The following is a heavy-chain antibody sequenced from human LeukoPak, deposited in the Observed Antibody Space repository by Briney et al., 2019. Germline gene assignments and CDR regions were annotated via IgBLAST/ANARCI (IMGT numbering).Heavy chain of an antibody. CDR2: IFHSGIT. CDR3: ARAEPRGSIWYPY. Sequence: PSETPSLTCAVSGGSISSNNWWSWVRQPPGKGLEWIGEIFHSGITNYNPSLKSRVTISVDKSKNQFSLKLNSVTAADTAVYYCARAEPRGSIWYPYWGQGTLVTVSS. CDR1: GGSISSNNW. D-gene: IGHD6-13*01. V-gene: IGHV4-4*02. J-gene: IGHJ4*02.